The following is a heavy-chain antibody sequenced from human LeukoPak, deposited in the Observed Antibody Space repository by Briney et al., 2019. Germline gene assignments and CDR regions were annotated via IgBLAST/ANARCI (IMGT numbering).Heavy chain of an antibody. CDR1: GFTFSSYG. CDR3: SRVRASFDY. D-gene: IGHD3-10*01. Sequence: PGRSLRLSCAASGFTFSSYGMHWVRQAPGKGLEWVSRINPDGSTTTYADSVKGRFTISRDNAKNTLFLQMNSLRAEDTAVYYCSRVRASFDYWGQGTLVTVAS. V-gene: IGHV3-74*01. CDR2: INPDGSTT. J-gene: IGHJ4*02.